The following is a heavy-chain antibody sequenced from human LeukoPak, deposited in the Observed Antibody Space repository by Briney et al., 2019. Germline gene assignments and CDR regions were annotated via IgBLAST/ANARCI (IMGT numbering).Heavy chain of an antibody. Sequence: ASVKVSFRACGCTFTSYYMHWVRQAPGQGHERIGISSPSGVSTSYAHKFQGRVTMTRDASTSTVYMELGSLRSEDTAVYYCASVVSVGDAFDIWGQETMVTVSS. CDR3: ASVVSVGDAFDI. D-gene: IGHD2-15*01. J-gene: IGHJ3*02. V-gene: IGHV1-46*01. CDR2: SSPSGVST. CDR1: GCTFTSYY.